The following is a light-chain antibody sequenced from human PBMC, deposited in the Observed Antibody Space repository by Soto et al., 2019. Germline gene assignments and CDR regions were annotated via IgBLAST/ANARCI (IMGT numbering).Light chain of an antibody. CDR3: QQRSDWPPIT. Sequence: ETVLTQSPGTLSLSPGERATLSCRASQSVGSYLAWYQQKPGQAPRLLIYDASNRATGIPARFSGSGSGTDFTLTISRLEPEDFAVYYCQQRSDWPPITFGQGTLLEIK. J-gene: IGKJ5*01. V-gene: IGKV3-11*01. CDR1: QSVGSY. CDR2: DAS.